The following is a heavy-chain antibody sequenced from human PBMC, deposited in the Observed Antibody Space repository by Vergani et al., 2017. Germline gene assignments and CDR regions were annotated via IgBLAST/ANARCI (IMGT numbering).Heavy chain of an antibody. CDR2: IGVRDNSI. J-gene: IGHJ5*02. CDR3: VRDRDYRTFGS. V-gene: IGHV3-48*01. D-gene: IGHD4-11*01. Sequence: DVRLVESGGGVVQPGGSLRLSCAASGFTFSAYSMNWVRQTPGKGLEWISHIGVRDNSIYCADSVMGRFAITRDNARNLLFLQMNSLRADDSALYLYVRDRDYRTFGSWGQGTLVTVS. CDR1: GFTFSAYS.